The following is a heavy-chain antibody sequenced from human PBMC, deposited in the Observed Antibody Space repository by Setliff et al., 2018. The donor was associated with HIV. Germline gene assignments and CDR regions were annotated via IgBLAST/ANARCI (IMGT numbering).Heavy chain of an antibody. Sequence: SETLSLTCTVSGVSTSIHYWVWIRQPAGRGLEWIGRIHTSDTTRYNPSLQSRVAMSVDTSKNQFSLKLTSVSAADTAVYYCARVFPPIRGAPFGTPPGAFDIWGQGTKVTVS. V-gene: IGHV4-4*07. D-gene: IGHD2-2*02. CDR2: IHTSDTT. CDR3: ARVFPPIRGAPFGTPPGAFDI. CDR1: GVSTSIHY. J-gene: IGHJ3*02.